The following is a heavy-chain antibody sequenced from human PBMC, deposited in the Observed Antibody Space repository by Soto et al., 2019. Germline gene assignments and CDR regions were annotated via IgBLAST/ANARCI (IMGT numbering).Heavy chain of an antibody. D-gene: IGHD2-8*01. CDR3: ARSMETNYSYCIDV. J-gene: IGHJ6*02. CDR2: IIPMFGKP. V-gene: IGHV1-69*01. Sequence: QVQLVQSGAEVREPGSSVKVSCEASGGTFRSYAINWVRQAPGQGLEWMGGIIPMFGKPNYAEKFLGRVTISADESTRTASMEVTRLKSEDTAVYYCARSMETNYSYCIDVWGLGTTVTVSS. CDR1: GGTFRSYA.